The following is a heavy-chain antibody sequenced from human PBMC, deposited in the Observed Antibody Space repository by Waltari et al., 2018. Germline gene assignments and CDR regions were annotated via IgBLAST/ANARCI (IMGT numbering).Heavy chain of an antibody. V-gene: IGHV4-39*07. CDR1: GGSISSSSYY. CDR2: FYYSVST. Sequence: QVQLQESGPGLVKPSETLSLTCTVSGGSISSSSYYWGWIRQTPGKGLEWIVSFYYSVSTYYNPSLKVRVTISVDTSKNQFSLKLSSVTAADTAVYYCARIRELDYHISAWGQGTLVTVSS. J-gene: IGHJ5*02. D-gene: IGHD1-7*01. CDR3: ARIRELDYHISA.